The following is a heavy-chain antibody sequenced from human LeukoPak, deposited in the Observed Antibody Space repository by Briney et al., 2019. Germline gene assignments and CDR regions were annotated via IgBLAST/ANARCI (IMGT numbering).Heavy chain of an antibody. D-gene: IGHD4-17*01. J-gene: IGHJ4*02. CDR1: GFTFSSYW. V-gene: IGHV3-74*01. CDR3: AKDPMTTVTTVDSD. Sequence: GGSLRLSCAASGFTFSSYWMHWVRQAPGKRLVWVSRINSDGSSTSYADSVKGRFTISRDNSKNTLYLQMNSLRAADTAVYYCAKDPMTTVTTVDSDWGQGTLVTVSS. CDR2: INSDGSST.